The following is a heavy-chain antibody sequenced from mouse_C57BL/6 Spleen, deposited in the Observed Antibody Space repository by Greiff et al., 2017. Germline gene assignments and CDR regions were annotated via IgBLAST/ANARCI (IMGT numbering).Heavy chain of an antibody. CDR2: IRTKANGYTT. CDR3: ARLYGNYVWYFDV. CDR1: GFTFTDYY. D-gene: IGHD2-1*01. J-gene: IGHJ1*03. V-gene: IGHV7-3*01. Sequence: EVKLVESGGGLVQPGGSLSLSCAASGFTFTDYYMSWVRQPPGQALEWLGFIRTKANGYTTEYSASVKGRFTISRDNSQSIIYLQMNALRADDSATYYCARLYGNYVWYFDVWGTGTTVTVAS.